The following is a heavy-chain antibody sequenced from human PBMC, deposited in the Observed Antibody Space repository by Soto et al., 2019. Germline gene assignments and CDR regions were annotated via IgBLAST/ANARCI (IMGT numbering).Heavy chain of an antibody. D-gene: IGHD5-18*01. CDR1: GFTFSSYA. J-gene: IGHJ5*02. V-gene: IGHV3-23*01. Sequence: EVQLLESGGGLVQPGGSLRLSCAASGFTFSSYAMSWVRQAPGKGLEWVSAISGSGGSTYYADSVKGRFTISRDNSKNTLYLQMNSLRAEDTAVYYCAKDSVRYSYGPGWSWFDPWGQGTLVTVSS. CDR2: ISGSGGST. CDR3: AKDSVRYSYGPGWSWFDP.